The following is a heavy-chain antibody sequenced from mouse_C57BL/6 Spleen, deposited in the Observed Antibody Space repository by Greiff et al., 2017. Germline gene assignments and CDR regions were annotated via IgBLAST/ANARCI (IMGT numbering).Heavy chain of an antibody. Sequence: EVKLMESGPELVKPGASVKMSCKASGYTFTDYNMHWVKQSHGKSLEWIGYINPNNGGTSYNQKFKGKATLTVNKSSSTAYMELRSLTSEDSAVYYCARAGSITWFADWGQGTLVTVSA. CDR2: INPNNGGT. J-gene: IGHJ3*01. V-gene: IGHV1-22*01. D-gene: IGHD1-1*01. CDR1: GYTFTDYN. CDR3: ARAGSITWFAD.